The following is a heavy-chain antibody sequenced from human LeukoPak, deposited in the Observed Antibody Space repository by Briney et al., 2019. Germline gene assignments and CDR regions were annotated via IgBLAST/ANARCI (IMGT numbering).Heavy chain of an antibody. V-gene: IGHV4-34*01. CDR2: INHSGST. CDR1: GGSFSGYH. J-gene: IGHJ3*02. Sequence: SETLSLTCAVYGGSFSGYHWSWIRQPPGKGLEWIGEINHSGSTNYNPPLKSRVTISVDTSKNQFSLKLSSVTAADTAVYYCATAHAFDIWGQGTMVTVSS. CDR3: ATAHAFDI.